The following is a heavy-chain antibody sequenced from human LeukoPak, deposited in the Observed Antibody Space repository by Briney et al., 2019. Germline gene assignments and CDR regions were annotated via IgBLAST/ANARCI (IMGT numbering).Heavy chain of an antibody. J-gene: IGHJ6*02. CDR2: FDPEDGET. Sequence: ASVKVSCKVSGYTLTELSMHWVRQAPGKGLEWMGGFDPEDGETIYAQKFQGRVTMTEDTSTDTAYMELSSLRSEDTAVYYCATDLTQYQLLNYGTDVWGQGTTVTVSS. D-gene: IGHD2-2*01. CDR3: ATDLTQYQLLNYGTDV. V-gene: IGHV1-24*01. CDR1: GYTLTELS.